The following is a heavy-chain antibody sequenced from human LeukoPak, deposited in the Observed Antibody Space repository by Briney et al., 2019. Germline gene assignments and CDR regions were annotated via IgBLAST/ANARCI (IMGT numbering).Heavy chain of an antibody. J-gene: IGHJ4*02. D-gene: IGHD2-2*01. V-gene: IGHV3-21*01. Sequence: GGSLRLSCAASGFIFSNYWMGWVRQAPGKGLEWVSSISSSSSYIYYADSVKGRFTISRDNAKNSLYLQMNSLRAEDTAVYYCARWKDCSSTSCDDYWGQGTLVTVSS. CDR2: ISSSSSYI. CDR1: GFIFSNYW. CDR3: ARWKDCSSTSCDDY.